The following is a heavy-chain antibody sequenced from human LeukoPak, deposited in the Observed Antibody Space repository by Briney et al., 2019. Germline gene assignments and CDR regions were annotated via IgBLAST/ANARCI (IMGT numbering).Heavy chain of an antibody. Sequence: SETLSLTCTVSGGSISSYYWSWIRQPPGKGLEWIGYIYYSGSTYYNPSLKSRVTISVDTSKNQFSLKLSSVTAADTAVYYCARYSSSWYLGAFDIWGQGTMVTVSS. CDR3: ARYSSSWYLGAFDI. D-gene: IGHD6-13*01. V-gene: IGHV4-59*06. CDR1: GGSISSYY. J-gene: IGHJ3*02. CDR2: IYYSGST.